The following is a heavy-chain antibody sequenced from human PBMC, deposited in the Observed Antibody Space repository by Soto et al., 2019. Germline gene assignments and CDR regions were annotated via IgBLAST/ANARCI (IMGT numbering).Heavy chain of an antibody. J-gene: IGHJ1*01. Sequence: KASETLSLTCTVSGGSVSSGSDYWSWIRQPPGKGLEWIAYIYHSGSTNYNPSLKSRVTISVDTSKNQFSLNLRSVTAADTAVYYCAKHGYYEYFQYWGQGTLVTVSS. CDR3: AKHGYYEYFQY. D-gene: IGHD5-18*01. V-gene: IGHV4-61*01. CDR1: GGSVSSGSDY. CDR2: IYHSGST.